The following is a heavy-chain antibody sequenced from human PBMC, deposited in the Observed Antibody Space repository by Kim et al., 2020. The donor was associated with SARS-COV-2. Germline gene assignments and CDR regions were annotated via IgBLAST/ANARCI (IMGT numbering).Heavy chain of an antibody. CDR2: ISASGGDT. CDR1: GFTFSSYA. D-gene: IGHD4-4*01. Sequence: GGSLRLSFAASGFTFSSYALSWVRQAPGKGLEWVSGISASGGDTYYADSVQGRFTISRDNSKNALNLEMNSLRAEDTALYYCAEVTTITAPFYDYWGQGTLVTVSS. CDR3: AEVTTITAPFYDY. V-gene: IGHV3-23*01. J-gene: IGHJ4*02.